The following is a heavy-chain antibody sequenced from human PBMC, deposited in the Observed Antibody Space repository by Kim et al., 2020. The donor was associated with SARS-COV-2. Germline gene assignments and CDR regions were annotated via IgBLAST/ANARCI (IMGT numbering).Heavy chain of an antibody. V-gene: IGHV4-59*13. CDR3: ARVGWDDFWSGIGWFDP. Sequence: SETLSLTCTVSGGSISSYYWSWIRQPPGKGLEWIGYIYYSGSTNYNPSLKSRVTISVDTSKNQFSLKLSSVTAADTAVYYCARVGWDDFWSGIGWFDPWGQGTLVTVSS. J-gene: IGHJ5*02. D-gene: IGHD3-3*01. CDR2: IYYSGST. CDR1: GGSISSYY.